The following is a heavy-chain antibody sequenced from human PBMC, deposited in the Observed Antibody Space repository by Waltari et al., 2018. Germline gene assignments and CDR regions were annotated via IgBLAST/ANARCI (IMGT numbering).Heavy chain of an antibody. J-gene: IGHJ6*02. CDR2: IIPIFGTA. Sequence: QVQLVQSGAEVKKSGSSVKVSCKASGGTFSSYAISWVRPAPGQGLEWMGGIIPIFGTANYAQKFQGRVTITADESTSTAYMELSSLRSEDTAVYYCARQWRSYYYYGMDVWGQGTTVTVSS. V-gene: IGHV1-69*13. CDR1: GGTFSSYA. D-gene: IGHD6-19*01. CDR3: ARQWRSYYYYGMDV.